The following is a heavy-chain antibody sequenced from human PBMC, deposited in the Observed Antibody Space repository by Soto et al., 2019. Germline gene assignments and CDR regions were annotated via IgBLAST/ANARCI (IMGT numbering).Heavy chain of an antibody. Sequence: GSSVKVSCKASGYSFTSLDINWVRQTAGQGLEWMGWMEPSTGRTGYAQKFQGRVTMTRDTSINTAYMELTTLTSDDTAFYCCALGVSAGVDYWGQGTLVTVSS. J-gene: IGHJ4*02. CDR3: ALGVSAGVDY. CDR2: MEPSTGRT. CDR1: GYSFTSLD. V-gene: IGHV1-8*01. D-gene: IGHD1-26*01.